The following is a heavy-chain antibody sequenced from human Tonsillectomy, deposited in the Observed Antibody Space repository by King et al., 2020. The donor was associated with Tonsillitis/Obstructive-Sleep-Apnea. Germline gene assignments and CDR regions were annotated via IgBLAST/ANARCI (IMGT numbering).Heavy chain of an antibody. V-gene: IGHV4-34*01. J-gene: IGHJ3*02. CDR3: ARGLVVPGARGDGFDI. CDR1: GGSFSGYY. Sequence: VQLQQWGAGLLKPSETLSLTCAVYGGSFSGYYWSWIRQPPGKGLEWIGEINHSGSTNYNPSLKSRVTISLDTSKNQFSLKLSSVTAADTAVYYCARGLVVPGARGDGFDIWGQGTMVTVSS. CDR2: INHSGST. D-gene: IGHD2-2*01.